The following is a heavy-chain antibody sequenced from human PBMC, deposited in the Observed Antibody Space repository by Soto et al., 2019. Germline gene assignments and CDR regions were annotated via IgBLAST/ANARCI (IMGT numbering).Heavy chain of an antibody. CDR3: ARDSSGITGTYYFDY. CDR1: GYTFTSYY. Sequence: ASVKVSCKASGYTFTSYYMHWVRQAPGQGLEWMGIINPSGGSTSYAQKFQGRVTMTRDTSTSTAYMELSSLRSEDTAVYYCARDSSGITGTYYFDYWGQGTLVTVSS. J-gene: IGHJ4*02. V-gene: IGHV1-46*03. D-gene: IGHD1-20*01. CDR2: INPSGGST.